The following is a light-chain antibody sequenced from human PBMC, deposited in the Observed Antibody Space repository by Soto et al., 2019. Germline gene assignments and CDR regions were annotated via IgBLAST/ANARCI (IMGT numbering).Light chain of an antibody. CDR3: QHYGSSPPWT. CDR1: QTVGSSY. Sequence: DIVLTQSPATLSLSPGDRATLSCRASQTVGSSYLAWYQQKPGQAPRLFIYGVSSRATGVPDRFSGSGSGTDFTLTISRLEPEDFAVYYCQHYGSSPPWTFGQGTKVDFK. CDR2: GVS. V-gene: IGKV3-20*01. J-gene: IGKJ1*01.